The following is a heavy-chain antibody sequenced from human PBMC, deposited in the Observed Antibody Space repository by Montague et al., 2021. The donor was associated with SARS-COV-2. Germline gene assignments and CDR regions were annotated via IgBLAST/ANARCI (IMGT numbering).Heavy chain of an antibody. CDR3: ARDLNEYSSSGGFDY. CDR1: GGSISSSSYY. Sequence: SETLSLTCTVSGGSISSSSYYWGWIRQPPGKGLEWIGSIYYSGSTYYNPSLKSRVTISVDTYKNQFSLKLSSVTAADTAVYHCARDLNEYSSSGGFDYWGQGTLVTVSS. V-gene: IGHV4-39*07. D-gene: IGHD6-6*01. CDR2: IYYSGST. J-gene: IGHJ4*02.